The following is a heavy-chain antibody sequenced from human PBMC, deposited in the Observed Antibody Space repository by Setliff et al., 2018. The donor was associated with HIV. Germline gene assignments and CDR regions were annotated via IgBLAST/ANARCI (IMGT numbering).Heavy chain of an antibody. J-gene: IGHJ3*02. Sequence: SETLSLTCTVSGGSISSGNYYWSWIRQHPGKGLEWIGYIYYSGSTSYNPSLKSRATISVDTSKNHFSLRLSSVTAADTAVYYCVMGWLLAFDIWGQGTMVTVSS. D-gene: IGHD3-3*01. CDR2: IYYSGST. CDR3: VMGWLLAFDI. CDR1: GGSISSGNYY. V-gene: IGHV4-30-4*08.